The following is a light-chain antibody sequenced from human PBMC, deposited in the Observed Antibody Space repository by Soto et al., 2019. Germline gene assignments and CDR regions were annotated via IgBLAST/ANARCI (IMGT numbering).Light chain of an antibody. J-gene: IGLJ2*01. V-gene: IGLV2-8*01. Sequence: QSVLTQPPSASGSPGQSVTISCTVTSSDIGDYDYVSWYQQHPGKAPKLIIYEVTKRPSGVPDRFSGSKSGNSASLTVSGLQAEDEGDYFCSSYARRNNLLFGGGTKVTLL. CDR2: EVT. CDR1: SSDIGDYDY. CDR3: SSYARRNNLL.